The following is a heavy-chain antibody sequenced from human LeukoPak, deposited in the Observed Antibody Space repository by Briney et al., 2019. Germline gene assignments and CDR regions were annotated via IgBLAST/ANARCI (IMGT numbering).Heavy chain of an antibody. CDR1: GFTFSSYA. J-gene: IGHJ4*02. CDR3: VRDEAGGSRYGTTFDS. D-gene: IGHD5-18*01. CDR2: ISGSGGST. Sequence: GGTLRLSCAASGFTFSSYAMSWVRQAPGKGLEWVSAISGSGGSTYYADSVKGRFTISIDNSKNTLHLQMNSLRAEDTAVYYCVRDEAGGSRYGTTFDSWGQGTLVTVSS. V-gene: IGHV3-23*01.